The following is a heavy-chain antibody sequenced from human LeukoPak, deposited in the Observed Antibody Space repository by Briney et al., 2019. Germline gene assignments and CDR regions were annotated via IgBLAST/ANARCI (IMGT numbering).Heavy chain of an antibody. CDR3: ARGGYSTGYDY. CDR1: GYTFTSYY. J-gene: IGHJ4*02. CDR2: INPSGGST. D-gene: IGHD3-22*01. Sequence: ASVKVSCKASGYTFTSYYMHWVRQAPGQGLEWMGIINPSGGSTSYAQKFQGRVTMTRDTSTSAAYMELRSLRSDDTAVYYCARGGYSTGYDYWGQGTLVTVSS. V-gene: IGHV1-46*01.